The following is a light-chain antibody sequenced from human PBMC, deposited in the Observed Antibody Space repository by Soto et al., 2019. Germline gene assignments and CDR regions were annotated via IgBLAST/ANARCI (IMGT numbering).Light chain of an antibody. V-gene: IGKV1-5*03. CDR2: KAS. Sequence: DIQMTQSPSTLSASVGDRVTITCRASQNINTWLAWYQQKPGKAPYLLIYKASNLQSGVPSRFSGSASGTEFTLTTSSRQPDDIAANYCQQYENNPFTYGRGTKVEI. J-gene: IGKJ4*01. CDR1: QNINTW. CDR3: QQYENNPFT.